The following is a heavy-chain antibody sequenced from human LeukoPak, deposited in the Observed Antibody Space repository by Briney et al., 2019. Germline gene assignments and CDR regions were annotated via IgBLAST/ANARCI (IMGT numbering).Heavy chain of an antibody. V-gene: IGHV3-66*01. Sequence: GGSLRLSCAASGFTFDDYGMSWVRQAPGKGLEWVSVIYSGGSTYYADSVKGRFTISRDNSKNTLYLQMNSLRAEDTAVYYCARARADTAMVAAFDIWGQGTMVTVSS. CDR3: ARARADTAMVAAFDI. CDR2: IYSGGST. CDR1: GFTFDDYG. J-gene: IGHJ3*02. D-gene: IGHD5-18*01.